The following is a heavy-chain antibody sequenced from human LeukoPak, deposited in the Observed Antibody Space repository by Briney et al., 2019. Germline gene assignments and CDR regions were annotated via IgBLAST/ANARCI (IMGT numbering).Heavy chain of an antibody. CDR3: ARHPYYYGSGSYFWFDP. J-gene: IGHJ5*02. V-gene: IGHV4-59*01. CDR1: GGSISSYY. Sequence: SETLSLTCTVSGGSISSYYWSWIRQPPGKGLEWIGYIYYSGSTNYNPSLKSRVTISVDTSKNQFSLKLSSVTAADTAVYYCARHPYYYGSGSYFWFDPWGQGTLVTVSS. CDR2: IYYSGST. D-gene: IGHD3-10*01.